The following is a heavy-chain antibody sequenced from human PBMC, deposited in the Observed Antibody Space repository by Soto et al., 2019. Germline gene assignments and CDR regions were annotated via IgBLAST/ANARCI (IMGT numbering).Heavy chain of an antibody. V-gene: IGHV3-11*01. J-gene: IGHJ6*03. D-gene: IGHD2-2*01. Sequence: PGGSLRLSCAASGFTFSDYYMSWIRQAPGKGLEWVSYISSSGSTIYYADSVKGRFTISRDNAKNSLYLQMNSLRAEDTAVYYCARDSYCSSTSCYGDAYYYYYMDVWGKGTTVTVS. CDR3: ARDSYCSSTSCYGDAYYYYYMDV. CDR1: GFTFSDYY. CDR2: ISSSGSTI.